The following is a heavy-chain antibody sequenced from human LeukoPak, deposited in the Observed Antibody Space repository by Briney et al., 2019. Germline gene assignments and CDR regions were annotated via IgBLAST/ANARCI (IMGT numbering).Heavy chain of an antibody. Sequence: GGSLRLSCAASGFTFSSYSMNWVRQAPGKGLEWVSSISSSSSYIYYADSVKGRFTISRDNAKNSLYLQMNSLRAEDTAVYYCARSCSGGSPSYYYYMDVWGKGTTVAVSS. J-gene: IGHJ6*03. V-gene: IGHV3-21*01. D-gene: IGHD2-15*01. CDR3: ARSCSGGSPSYYYYMDV. CDR1: GFTFSSYS. CDR2: ISSSSSYI.